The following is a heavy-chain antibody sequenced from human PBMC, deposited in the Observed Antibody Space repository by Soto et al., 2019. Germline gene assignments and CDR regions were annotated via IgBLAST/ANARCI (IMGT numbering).Heavy chain of an antibody. CDR1: GGTFSSYA. CDR3: AQGATGYYRRVDYYYGMDV. Sequence: QVQLVQSGAEVKKPGSSVKVSCKASGGTFSSYAISWVRQAPGQGLEWMGGIIPIFGTANYAQKFQGRVTITADESTITAYMELRSLRSEDTAVYYCAQGATGYYRRVDYYYGMDVWGQGTTVTVSS. D-gene: IGHD3-9*01. V-gene: IGHV1-69*01. CDR2: IIPIFGTA. J-gene: IGHJ6*02.